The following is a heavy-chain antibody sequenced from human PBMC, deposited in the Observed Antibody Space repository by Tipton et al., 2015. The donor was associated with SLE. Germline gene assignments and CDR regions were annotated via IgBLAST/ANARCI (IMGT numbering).Heavy chain of an antibody. CDR2: IFFRGTT. CDR3: ARDRGYSSNWLTDDDFDI. J-gene: IGHJ3*02. D-gene: IGHD6-13*01. V-gene: IGHV4-59*01. CDR1: GDSISSYY. Sequence: TLSLTCTVSGDSISSYYWSWIRQSPGKGLEWIGYIFFRGTTKYDPSLKSRVTISVDTSKNQFSLKLSSVTAADTAVYYCARDRGYSSNWLTDDDFDIWGQGTMVTVSS.